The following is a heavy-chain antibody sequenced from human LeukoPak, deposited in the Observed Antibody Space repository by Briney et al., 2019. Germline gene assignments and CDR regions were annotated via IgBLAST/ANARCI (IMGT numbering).Heavy chain of an antibody. CDR3: ARESPIIETR. CDR2: IYTRGST. Sequence: PSQTLSLTCTVSGTSISSGSYYWSWIRQPAGKGLEWIGRIYTRGSTNYNPSLKSRVTISVDTSKNQFSLKLSSVTATDTAVYYCARESPIIETRWGQGTLVTVSS. V-gene: IGHV4-61*02. J-gene: IGHJ4*02. D-gene: IGHD2/OR15-2a*01. CDR1: GTSISSGSYY.